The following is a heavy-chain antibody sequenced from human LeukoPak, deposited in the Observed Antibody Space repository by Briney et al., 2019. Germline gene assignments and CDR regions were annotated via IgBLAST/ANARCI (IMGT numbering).Heavy chain of an antibody. V-gene: IGHV3-53*01. J-gene: IGHJ3*02. CDR2: IYSSGST. D-gene: IGHD3-16*02. Sequence: GGSLRLSCAASILTFNADVMSWVRQPPGKGLEWVSIIYSSGSTSYADSVKGRFTISRDSSKNTVYLQMNSLRAEDTAVYYCARDHINVNAFDIWGQGTMVTVSS. CDR3: ARDHINVNAFDI. CDR1: ILTFNADV.